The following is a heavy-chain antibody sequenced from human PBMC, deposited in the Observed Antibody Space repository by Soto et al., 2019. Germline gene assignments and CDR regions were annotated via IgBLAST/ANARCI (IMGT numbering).Heavy chain of an antibody. CDR2: IYYNGST. J-gene: IGHJ4*02. V-gene: IGHV4-59*08. D-gene: IGHD1-26*01. CDR1: GGSISSYY. CDR3: ARRYGSAIDY. Sequence: SETLSLTCTVSGGSISSYYWSWIRQPPGKGLEWIGYIYYNGSTNYNPSLKSRVTISVDTSKNQFSLKLSSVTAADTAVYYCARRYGSAIDYWGQGTLVTVSS.